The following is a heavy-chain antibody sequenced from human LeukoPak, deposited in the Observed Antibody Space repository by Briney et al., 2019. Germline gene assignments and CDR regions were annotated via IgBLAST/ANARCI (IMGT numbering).Heavy chain of an antibody. CDR1: GSRFTICG. Sequence: AVTVSFTASGSRFTICGIIRVRQPPAPGQERMGWVSAYNGNTKYAPKLQGRVTITRDTSTSTAYMQMKSLRTDDTAVYYCSRHSAPLGGGLYYWGQGTLVTVSS. J-gene: IGHJ4*02. D-gene: IGHD3-10*01. CDR2: VSAYNGNT. CDR3: SRHSAPLGGGLYY. V-gene: IGHV1-18*01.